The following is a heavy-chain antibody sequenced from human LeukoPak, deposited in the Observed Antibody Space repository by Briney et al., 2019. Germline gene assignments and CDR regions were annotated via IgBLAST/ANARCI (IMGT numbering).Heavy chain of an antibody. CDR3: ARLQGDSSGYCDY. J-gene: IGHJ4*02. CDR2: IYYSGST. V-gene: IGHV4-59*01. CDR1: GGSISSYY. Sequence: SETLSLTCTVSGGSISSYYWSWIRQPPGKGLEWIGYIYYSGSTNYNPSLKSRVTISVDTYKNQFSLKLSSVTAADTAVYYCARLQGDSSGYCDYWGQGTLVTVSS. D-gene: IGHD3-22*01.